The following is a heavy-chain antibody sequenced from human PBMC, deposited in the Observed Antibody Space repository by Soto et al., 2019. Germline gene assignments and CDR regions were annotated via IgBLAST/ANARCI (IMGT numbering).Heavy chain of an antibody. J-gene: IGHJ4*02. CDR2: ISYDGSNK. CDR1: GFTFSSYA. CDR3: ARGVATIHLSGIDY. Sequence: GGSLRLSCAASGFTFSSYAMHWVRQAPGKGLEWVAVISYDGSNKYYADSVKGRFTISRDNSKNTLYLQMNSLRAEDTAVYYCARGVATIHLSGIDYWGQGTLVTVSS. D-gene: IGHD5-12*01. V-gene: IGHV3-30-3*01.